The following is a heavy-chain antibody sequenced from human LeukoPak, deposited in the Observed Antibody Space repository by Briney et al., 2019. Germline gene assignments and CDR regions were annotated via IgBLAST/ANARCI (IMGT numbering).Heavy chain of an antibody. J-gene: IGHJ4*02. Sequence: SETLSLTCAVYGGSFSGYYWSWIRQPPGKGLEWIGEINHSGSTNYNPSLKSRVTISVDTSKNQFSLKLSSVTAADTAVYYCARTGDRYCSSTSCHRFDYWGQGTLVTVSS. CDR2: INHSGST. CDR1: GGSFSGYY. CDR3: ARTGDRYCSSTSCHRFDY. D-gene: IGHD2-2*01. V-gene: IGHV4-34*01.